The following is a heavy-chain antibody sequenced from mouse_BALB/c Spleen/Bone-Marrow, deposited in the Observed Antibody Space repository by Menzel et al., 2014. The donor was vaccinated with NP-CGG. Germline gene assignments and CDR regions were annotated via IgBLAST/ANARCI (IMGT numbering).Heavy chain of an antibody. CDR1: GYSFTGYN. CDR3: ARSIEYRPLTY. V-gene: IGHV1-39*01. CDR2: IDPYYGGI. D-gene: IGHD2-14*01. Sequence: VQLKESGPELEKPGASVKISRKASGYSFTGYNMNWVKQSNGKSLEWIGNIDPYYGGISYNQKFKDKATLTVDKSSSTAYMQLKSLTSEDSAVYYCARSIEYRPLTYWGQGTLVTVSA. J-gene: IGHJ3*01.